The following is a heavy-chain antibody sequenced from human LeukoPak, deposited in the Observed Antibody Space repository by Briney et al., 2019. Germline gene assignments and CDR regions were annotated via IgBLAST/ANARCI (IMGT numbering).Heavy chain of an antibody. V-gene: IGHV1-18*01. CDR1: GYXFTSYG. CDR3: ARGHPYSNNRFDP. CDR2: TSTYNGNT. J-gene: IGHJ5*02. Sequence: ASVKVSCKASGYXFTSYGISWVRQAPGQGLEWMGWTSTYNGNTNYAQKLQGRVTMTTDTSTNTAYMELRSLRSDDTAVYYCARGHPYSNNRFDPWGQGTLITVSS. D-gene: IGHD6-13*01.